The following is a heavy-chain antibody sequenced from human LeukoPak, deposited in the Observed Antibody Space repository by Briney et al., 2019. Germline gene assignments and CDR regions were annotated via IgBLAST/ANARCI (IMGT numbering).Heavy chain of an antibody. CDR2: INQDGSQT. CDR3: GRAADMFRIDS. CDR1: VFILTAYW. J-gene: IGHJ5*01. Sequence: GGSLRLSCEASVFILTAYWKNWVRQAPGKGLEWVGNINQDGSQTKYVASVKGRFTISRDNAKNSVYLQMNSLRDEDTAVYYCGRAADMFRIDSWGQGVLVTVSS. D-gene: IGHD3-10*02. V-gene: IGHV3-7*01.